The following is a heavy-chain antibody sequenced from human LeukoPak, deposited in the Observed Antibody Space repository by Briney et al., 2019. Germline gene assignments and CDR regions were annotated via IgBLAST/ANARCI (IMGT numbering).Heavy chain of an antibody. J-gene: IGHJ3*02. CDR2: IYYSGST. CDR1: GGSISSSSYY. D-gene: IGHD3-3*01. CDR3: ARGRITIFGVAPGDAFDI. Sequence: SETLSLTCTVSGGSISSSSYYWGWIRQPPGKGLEWIGSIYYSGSTYYNPSLKSRVTISVDTSKNQFSLKLSSVTAADTAVYYCARGRITIFGVAPGDAFDIWGQGTMVTVSS. V-gene: IGHV4-39*07.